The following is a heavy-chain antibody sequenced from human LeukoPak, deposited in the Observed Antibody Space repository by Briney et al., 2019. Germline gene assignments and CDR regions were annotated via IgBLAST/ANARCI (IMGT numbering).Heavy chain of an antibody. CDR1: GYTLTELS. D-gene: IGHD1-26*01. V-gene: IGHV1-24*01. CDR2: FDPEDGET. J-gene: IGHJ4*02. Sequence: ASVKLSCKVSGYTLTELSMHWVRQAPGKGLEWMGGFDPEDGETIYAQKFQGRVTMTEDTSTDTAYMELSSLRSEDTAVYYCATLAFTGEATNDYWGQGTLVTVSS. CDR3: ATLAFTGEATNDY.